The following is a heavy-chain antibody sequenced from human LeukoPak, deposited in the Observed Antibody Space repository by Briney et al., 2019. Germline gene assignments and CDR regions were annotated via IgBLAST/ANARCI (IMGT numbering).Heavy chain of an antibody. J-gene: IGHJ4*02. Sequence: KPSETLSLTCTISGGSISSYSWSWIRHPPGKGLEWIGHIHYSGITNSNPSLKSRVTISVDTSKKQFSLKLNSVTAADTAVYYCARGGGSVTPFDSWGQGTLVTVSS. CDR1: GGSISSYS. CDR2: IHYSGIT. D-gene: IGHD4-23*01. CDR3: ARGGGSVTPFDS. V-gene: IGHV4-59*01.